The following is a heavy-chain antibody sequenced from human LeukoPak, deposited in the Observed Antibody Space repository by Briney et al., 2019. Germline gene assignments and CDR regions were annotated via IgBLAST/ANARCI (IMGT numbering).Heavy chain of an antibody. D-gene: IGHD6-13*01. CDR3: ARQDSSSWVLGY. J-gene: IGHJ4*02. CDR1: GGSISSYY. CDR2: IYYSGST. V-gene: IGHV4-59*08. Sequence: SETLSLTCTVSGGSISSYYWSWIRQPPGKGLEWIGYIYYSGSTNYNPSLKSRVTISVDTSKNQFSLKLSSVTAADTAVYYCARQDSSSWVLGYWGQGTLVTVSS.